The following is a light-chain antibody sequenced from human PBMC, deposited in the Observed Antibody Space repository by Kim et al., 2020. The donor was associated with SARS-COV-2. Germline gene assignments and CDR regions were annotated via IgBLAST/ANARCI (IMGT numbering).Light chain of an antibody. CDR2: GVS. CDR1: SSDVGGYDF. Sequence: QSALTQPASVSGSPGQSITISCTGTSSDVGGYDFVSWYQQHPGKAPKLMIYGVSNRPSGVSNRFSGSKSGNTASLTISGLQADDEADYYRSSYTSSSTWVFGGGTQLTVL. J-gene: IGLJ3*02. V-gene: IGLV2-14*03. CDR3: SSYTSSSTWV.